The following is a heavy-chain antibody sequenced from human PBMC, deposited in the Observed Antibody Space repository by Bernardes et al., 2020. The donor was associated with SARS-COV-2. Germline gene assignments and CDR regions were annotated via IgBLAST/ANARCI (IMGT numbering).Heavy chain of an antibody. Sequence: GGSLRLSCAASGFTFSSYGMHWVRQAPGKGLEWVAVIWYDGSNKYYADSVKGRFTISRDNSKNTLYLQMNSLRAEDTAVYYCARDEVYGGNSAPFDYWGQGTLVTVSS. CDR2: IWYDGSNK. D-gene: IGHD4-17*01. J-gene: IGHJ4*02. CDR1: GFTFSSYG. CDR3: ARDEVYGGNSAPFDY. V-gene: IGHV3-33*01.